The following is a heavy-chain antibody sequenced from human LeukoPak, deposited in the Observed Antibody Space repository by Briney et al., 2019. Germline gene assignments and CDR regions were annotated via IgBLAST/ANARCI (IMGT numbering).Heavy chain of an antibody. CDR2: ISSSSSTI. Sequence: PGGSLRLSCAASGFTFSSYSMNWVRQAPGKGLEWVSYISSSSSTIYYADSVKGRFTISRDNAKNSLYLQMNSLRAEDTAVYYCARAGHGSYYDFWSGYYNAAFDIWGQGTMVTVSS. V-gene: IGHV3-48*01. CDR1: GFTFSSYS. J-gene: IGHJ3*02. CDR3: ARAGHGSYYDFWSGYYNAAFDI. D-gene: IGHD3-3*01.